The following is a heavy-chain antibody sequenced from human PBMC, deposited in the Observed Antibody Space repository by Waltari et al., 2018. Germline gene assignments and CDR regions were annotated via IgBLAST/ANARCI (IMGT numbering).Heavy chain of an antibody. CDR1: GFTFSSYA. D-gene: IGHD2-8*02. J-gene: IGHJ3*02. CDR3: ARVGYCTGGVCYDAFDI. CDR2: IYSGGSST. Sequence: EVQLLESGGGLVQPGGSLRLSCAASGFTFSSYAMSWVRQAPGQGLEWVSVIYSGGSSTYYADSVKGRFTISRDNSKNTLYMQMNSLRAEDTAVYYCARVGYCTGGVCYDAFDIWGQGTMVTVSS. V-gene: IGHV3-23*03.